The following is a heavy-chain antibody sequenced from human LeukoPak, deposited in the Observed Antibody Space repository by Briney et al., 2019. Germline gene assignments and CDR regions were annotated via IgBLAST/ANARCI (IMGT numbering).Heavy chain of an antibody. CDR1: GFTFSNAW. V-gene: IGHV3-15*01. CDR2: IKSKTDGGTT. D-gene: IGHD5-18*01. J-gene: IGHJ4*02. CDR3: TTEDTATGWLFDY. Sequence: GGSLRLSCAASGFTFSNAWMSWVRQAPGKGLEWVGRIKSKTDGGTTDYAAPVKGRFTISRDDSKNTLYLQMNSLKTEDTAVYYCTTEDTATGWLFDYWGQGTLVTVSS.